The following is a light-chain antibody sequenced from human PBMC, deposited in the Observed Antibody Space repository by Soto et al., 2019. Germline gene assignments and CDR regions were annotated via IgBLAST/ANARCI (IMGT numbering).Light chain of an antibody. V-gene: IGLV2-14*01. CDR2: EVS. CDR1: SSDVGAYNY. Sequence: QSALTQPASVSGSPGQSITISCTGTSSDVGAYNYVSWYQQHPGKAPKLMIYEVSNRLSGVSNRFSGSKSGNTASLTISGLQAEDEADYYCSSYTSSSPDVFGTGTKVTVL. J-gene: IGLJ1*01. CDR3: SSYTSSSPDV.